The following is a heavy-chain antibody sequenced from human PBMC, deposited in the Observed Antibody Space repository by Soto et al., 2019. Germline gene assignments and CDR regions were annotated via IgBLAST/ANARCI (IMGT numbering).Heavy chain of an antibody. D-gene: IGHD5-18*01. Sequence: GGSLRLSCAASGFTFSSYAMNWVRQAPGKGLEWVSAISGGGGTTYYADSVKGRFTISRDNSKNTLYLQMNSLRAEDTAVYYCAKRMSGNRGYTYGYESWGQGTLVTVSS. CDR2: ISGGGGTT. CDR3: AKRMSGNRGYTYGYES. CDR1: GFTFSSYA. J-gene: IGHJ5*02. V-gene: IGHV3-23*01.